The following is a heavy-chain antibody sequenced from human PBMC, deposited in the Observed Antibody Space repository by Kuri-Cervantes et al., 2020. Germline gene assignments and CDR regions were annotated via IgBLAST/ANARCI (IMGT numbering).Heavy chain of an antibody. CDR2: ISSGPSTI. D-gene: IGHD2-2*01. CDR1: GFTFGTYS. Sequence: GGSLRLSCVASGFTFGTYSMNWVRQAPGKGLEWVSYISSGPSTIYYADSVKGRFTISRDNSKNTLYLQMNSLRAEDTAVYYCARGPGYCSSTSCPGYGMDVWGQGTMVTVSS. CDR3: ARGPGYCSSTSCPGYGMDV. J-gene: IGHJ6*02. V-gene: IGHV3-48*01.